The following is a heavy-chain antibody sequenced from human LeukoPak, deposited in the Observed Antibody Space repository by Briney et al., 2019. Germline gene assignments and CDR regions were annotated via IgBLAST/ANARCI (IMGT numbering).Heavy chain of an antibody. J-gene: IGHJ4*02. V-gene: IGHV3-66*01. CDR3: ARGDGYNFFDS. CDR1: GFTVSRNY. Sequence: GGSLRLSCAASGFTVSRNYMSWVRQAPGKGLEWVSVIYIGGNTYYADSVRGRFTISRDNSKNTVYIQMNSLRAEDTAVYYCARGDGYNFFDSWGQGTLVTVSS. CDR2: IYIGGNT. D-gene: IGHD5-24*01.